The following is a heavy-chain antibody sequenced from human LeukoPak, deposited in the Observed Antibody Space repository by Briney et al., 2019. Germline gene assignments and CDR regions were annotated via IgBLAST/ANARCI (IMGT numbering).Heavy chain of an antibody. D-gene: IGHD3-16*01. CDR3: ARVSHTRSFGYNWFDP. Sequence: SETLSLTCTVSGGSISSYYWSWIRQPPGKGLEWIGYIYYSGSTNYNPSLKSRVTISVDTSKNQFSLKLSSVTAADTAVYYCARVSHTRSFGYNWFDPWGQGTLVTVSS. CDR1: GGSISSYY. V-gene: IGHV4-59*01. J-gene: IGHJ5*02. CDR2: IYYSGST.